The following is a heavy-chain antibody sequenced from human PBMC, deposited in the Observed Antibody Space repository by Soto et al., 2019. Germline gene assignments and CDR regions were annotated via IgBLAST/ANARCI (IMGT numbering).Heavy chain of an antibody. V-gene: IGHV5-51*01. CDR2: IYPGDSHT. CDR3: ARRGHSSGYMDY. CDR1: GYSFSTYW. Sequence: GESLKISCKGSGYSFSTYWISWVRQMPGKGLELMGIIYPGDSHTRYSPSFQGQVTISADKSISTAYLQWSSLKASDTAVYYCARRGHSSGYMDYWGQGILVTVSS. J-gene: IGHJ4*02. D-gene: IGHD3-22*01.